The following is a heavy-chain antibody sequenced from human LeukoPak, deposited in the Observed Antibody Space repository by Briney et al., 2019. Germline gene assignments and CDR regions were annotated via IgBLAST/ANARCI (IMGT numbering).Heavy chain of an antibody. CDR3: AKSPLDIVLVVYAKYYFDY. J-gene: IGHJ4*02. CDR2: ISGSGGST. Sequence: PGGSLRLSCAASGFTFSSYAMSWVRQAPGKGLECVSAISGSGGSTYYADSVKGRFTISRDNSKNTLYLQMNSLRAEDTAVYYCAKSPLDIVLVVYAKYYFDYWGQGTLVTVSS. CDR1: GFTFSSYA. V-gene: IGHV3-23*01. D-gene: IGHD2-8*02.